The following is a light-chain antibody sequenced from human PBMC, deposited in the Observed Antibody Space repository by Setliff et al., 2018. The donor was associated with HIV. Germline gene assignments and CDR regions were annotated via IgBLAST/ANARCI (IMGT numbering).Light chain of an antibody. CDR1: SGSIASNY. CDR2: EDH. CDR3: QSYDSSAVV. Sequence: NFMLTQPHSVSESPGKTVTISCARSSGSIASNYVQWYQQRPGSSPTTVIYEDHQRPSGVPDRFSGSIDSSSNSASLTISGLQTEDEADYYCQSYDSSAVVFGGGTKATVL. V-gene: IGLV6-57*01. J-gene: IGLJ2*01.